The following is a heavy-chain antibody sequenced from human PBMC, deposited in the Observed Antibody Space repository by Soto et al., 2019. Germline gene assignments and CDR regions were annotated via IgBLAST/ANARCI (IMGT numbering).Heavy chain of an antibody. CDR3: ATWIQLWFL. J-gene: IGHJ1*01. Sequence: ASVKLSVETSGSTFTGDYMHWVRQAPGQGLEWMGWINPNSGGTNYAQKFQGRVTMTRDTSISTAYMELSRLRSDDTAVYYCATWIQLWFLWGQGTLVTVSS. V-gene: IGHV1-2*02. D-gene: IGHD5-18*01. CDR1: GSTFTGDY. CDR2: INPNSGGT.